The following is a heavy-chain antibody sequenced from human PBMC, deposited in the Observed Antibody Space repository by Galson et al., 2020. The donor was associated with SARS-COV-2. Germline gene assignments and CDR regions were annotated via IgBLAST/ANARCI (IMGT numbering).Heavy chain of an antibody. CDR2: IYYSGST. CDR1: GGSISSSTSY. J-gene: IGHJ3*02. V-gene: IGHV4-39*07. Sequence: SETLSLTCTVSGGSISSSTSYWNWIRQPHGQGLEWIATIYYSGSTFYNASLKSRVIISLDTSKNQFSLKLTSVTAADTAVYHCAREDESGADNAFDIWGQGTMVTVSS. CDR3: AREDESGADNAFDI. D-gene: IGHD2-21*01.